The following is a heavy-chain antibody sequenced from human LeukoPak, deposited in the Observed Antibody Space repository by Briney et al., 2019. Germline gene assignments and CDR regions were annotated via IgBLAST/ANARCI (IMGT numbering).Heavy chain of an antibody. J-gene: IGHJ3*02. V-gene: IGHV3-21*01. D-gene: IGHD3-22*01. CDR1: GFIFSSYG. CDR2: ISSSSSYI. CDR3: AKEMRYYDSSGYPPDAFDI. Sequence: GGSLRLSCAASGFIFSSYGMNWVRQAPGKGLGWVSSISSSSSYIYYADSVKGRFTISRDNSKNTLYLQMNSLRAEDTAVYYCAKEMRYYDSSGYPPDAFDIWGQGTMVTVSS.